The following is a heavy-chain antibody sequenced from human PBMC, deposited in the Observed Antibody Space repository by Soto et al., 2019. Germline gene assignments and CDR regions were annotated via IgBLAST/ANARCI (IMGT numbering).Heavy chain of an antibody. D-gene: IGHD3-9*01. V-gene: IGHV4-59*08. CDR1: GGSISSYY. J-gene: IGHJ4*02. Sequence: SETLSLTCTVSGGSISSYYWNWIRQPPGKGLEWIGYIYYRGNTNYNPSLKSRVTISVDTSKNQFSLKLSSVTAADTAVYYCARQPGYYDILTGYSTYYFDYCGQGPLLSVSS. CDR2: IYYRGNT. CDR3: ARQPGYYDILTGYSTYYFDY.